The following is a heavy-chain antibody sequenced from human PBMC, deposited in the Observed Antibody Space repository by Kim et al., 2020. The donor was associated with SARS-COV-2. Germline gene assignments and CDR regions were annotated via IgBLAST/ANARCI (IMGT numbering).Heavy chain of an antibody. Sequence: GGSLRLSCAASGFTFSSYGMHWVRQAPGKGLEWVAVISYDGSNKYYAYSVKGRFTISRDNSKNTLYLQMSSLRAEDTAVYYCAKEGGDGYIKNNWFDPWGQGTLVTVSS. CDR3: AKEGGDGYIKNNWFDP. V-gene: IGHV3-30*18. J-gene: IGHJ5*02. D-gene: IGHD3-16*01. CDR2: ISYDGSNK. CDR1: GFTFSSYG.